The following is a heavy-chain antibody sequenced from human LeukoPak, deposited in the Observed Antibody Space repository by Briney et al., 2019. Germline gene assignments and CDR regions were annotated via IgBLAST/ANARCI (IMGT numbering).Heavy chain of an antibody. D-gene: IGHD3-9*01. CDR1: GYTFTSYD. J-gene: IGHJ4*02. Sequence: GASVKVSCKASGYTFTSYDINWVRQAPGQGLEWMGWINPNSGGTNYAQKFQGWVTMTRDTSISTAYMELSRLRSDDTAVYYCARSPVLRYFDWLFYFDYWGQGTLVTVSS. CDR3: ARSPVLRYFDWLFYFDY. CDR2: INPNSGGT. V-gene: IGHV1-2*04.